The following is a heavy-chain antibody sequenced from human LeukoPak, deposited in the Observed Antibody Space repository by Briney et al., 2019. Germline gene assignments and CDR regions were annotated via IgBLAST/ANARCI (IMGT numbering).Heavy chain of an antibody. CDR2: IKQDGSQR. V-gene: IGHV3-7*05. Sequence: GGSLRLSCAASGFTFGRHWMSWVRQAPGKGPEWVANIKQDGSQRYYVDSVKGRFTISRDNGRNSLFLQMNSLRAEDTAVYYCAREVYGDNYFDYWGQGTLVTVSS. J-gene: IGHJ4*02. CDR3: AREVYGDNYFDY. D-gene: IGHD4-17*01. CDR1: GFTFGRHW.